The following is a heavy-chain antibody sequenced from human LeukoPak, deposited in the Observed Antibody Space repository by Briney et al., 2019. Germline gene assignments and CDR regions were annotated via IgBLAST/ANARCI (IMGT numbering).Heavy chain of an antibody. D-gene: IGHD1-1*01. Sequence: GGSLRLSCAASGFPFSSYSMNWVRQAPGKGLEWVSYISASGSNIYYLDSVKGRFTVSGDNAMNSLFLQMDRPRAEDTAVYYCVRVKGTYFDFWGQGTLVTVSS. J-gene: IGHJ4*02. V-gene: IGHV3-48*01. CDR1: GFPFSSYS. CDR3: VRVKGTYFDF. CDR2: ISASGSNI.